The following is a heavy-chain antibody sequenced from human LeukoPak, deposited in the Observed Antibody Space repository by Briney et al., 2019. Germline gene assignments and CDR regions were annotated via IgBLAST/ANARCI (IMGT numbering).Heavy chain of an antibody. CDR1: GFTFGSYW. D-gene: IGHD6-13*01. J-gene: IGHJ4*02. CDR3: ARFIAAPYYFDY. CDR2: IKQDGSEK. Sequence: GGSLRLSCAASGFTFGSYWMSWVRQAPGKGLEWVANIKQDGSEKYYVDSVKGRFTISRDNAKNSLYLQMNSLRAEDTAVYYCARFIAAPYYFDYWGRGTLVTVSS. V-gene: IGHV3-7*01.